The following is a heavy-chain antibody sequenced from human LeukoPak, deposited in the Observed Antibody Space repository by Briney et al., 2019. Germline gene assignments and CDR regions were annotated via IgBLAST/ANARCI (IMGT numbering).Heavy chain of an antibody. CDR2: IIPIFGTA. V-gene: IGHV1-69*05. Sequence: ASVKVSCKASGGTFSSYAISWVRQAPGQGLEWMGGIIPIFGTANYAQKFQGGVTITTDESTSTAYMELSSLRSEDTAVYYCARVYISYGEYNWFDPWGQGTLVTVSS. D-gene: IGHD4-17*01. J-gene: IGHJ5*02. CDR1: GGTFSSYA. CDR3: ARVYISYGEYNWFDP.